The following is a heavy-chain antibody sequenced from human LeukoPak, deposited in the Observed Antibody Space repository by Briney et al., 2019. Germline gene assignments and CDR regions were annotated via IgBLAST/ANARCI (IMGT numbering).Heavy chain of an antibody. Sequence: ASVKVSCKASGYTFTGYYMHWVRQAPGQGLEWMGRINPNSGGTNYAKKFQGRVTMTRDTSISTAYMELSRLRSDDTAVYYCVNTYGDYAGYWGQGTLVTVSS. D-gene: IGHD4-17*01. CDR2: INPNSGGT. CDR1: GYTFTGYY. CDR3: VNTYGDYAGY. V-gene: IGHV1-2*06. J-gene: IGHJ4*02.